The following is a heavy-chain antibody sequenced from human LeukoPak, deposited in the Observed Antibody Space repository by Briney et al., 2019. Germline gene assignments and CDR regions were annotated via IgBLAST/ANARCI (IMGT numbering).Heavy chain of an antibody. V-gene: IGHV4-59*08. D-gene: IGHD1-14*01. CDR2: IYYSGST. J-gene: IGHJ3*02. CDR1: GGSISSYY. CDR3: ASPGGITTGDAFDI. Sequence: SETLSLTCTVSGGSISSYYWSWIRQPPGKGLEWIGYIYYSGSTNYNPSLESRVTISVDTSKNQFSLKLSSVTAADTAVYYCASPGGITTGDAFDIWGQGTMVTVSS.